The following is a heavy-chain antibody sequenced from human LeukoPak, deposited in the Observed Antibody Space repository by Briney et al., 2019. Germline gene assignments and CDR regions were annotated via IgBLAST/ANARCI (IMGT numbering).Heavy chain of an antibody. D-gene: IGHD1-26*01. Sequence: SVKVSCKASGGTFSSYAISWVRQAPGQGLEWMGGIIPIFGTANYAQKFQGRVTITADESTSTAYMELSSLRSEDTAVYYCAREGRELPGNGAFDIWGQGTMVTVSS. CDR3: AREGRELPGNGAFDI. J-gene: IGHJ3*02. CDR2: IIPIFGTA. V-gene: IGHV1-69*01. CDR1: GGTFSSYA.